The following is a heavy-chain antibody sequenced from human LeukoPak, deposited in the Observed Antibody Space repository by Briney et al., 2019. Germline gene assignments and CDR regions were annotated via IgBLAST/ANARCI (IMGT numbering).Heavy chain of an antibody. CDR1: GDSISTRTYH. D-gene: IGHD2-2*01. J-gene: IGHJ2*01. V-gene: IGHV4-39*07. CDR2: IFYSGST. Sequence: SETLSLTCTVSGDSISTRTYHWGWIRQPPGKGLEWIGTIFYSGSTYYNPSLKSRVTISVDTSKNQFSLKLSSVTAADTAVYYCASYYCSSTSCYPDPGYFDLWGRGTLVTVSS. CDR3: ASYYCSSTSCYPDPGYFDL.